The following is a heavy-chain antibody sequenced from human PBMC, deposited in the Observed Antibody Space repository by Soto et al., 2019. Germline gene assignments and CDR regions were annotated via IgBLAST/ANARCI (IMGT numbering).Heavy chain of an antibody. Sequence: SLRLSCAASGFTFSSYGMHWVRQAPGKGLEWVAVISYDGSNKYYADSVKGRFTISRDNSKNTLYLQMNSLRAEDTAVYYCAKGSTVAVGVIDYWGQGTLVTVSS. CDR1: GFTFSSYG. J-gene: IGHJ4*02. CDR2: ISYDGSNK. CDR3: AKGSTVAVGVIDY. D-gene: IGHD6-19*01. V-gene: IGHV3-30*18.